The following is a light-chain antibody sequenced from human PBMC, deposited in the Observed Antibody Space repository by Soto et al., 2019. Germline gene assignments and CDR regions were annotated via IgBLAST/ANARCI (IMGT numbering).Light chain of an antibody. V-gene: IGKV1-39*01. CDR1: QSISSY. Sequence: DSQVTESPSTLPAYVGDRVTITCRASQSISSYLNWYQQKPGTAPKLLIYASSILQSGVPSWFSGSGCGTDYTLTISSLEPEYFAVYYSQQPNQWRTFGQGTKADIK. CDR3: QQPNQWRT. J-gene: IGKJ1*01. CDR2: ASS.